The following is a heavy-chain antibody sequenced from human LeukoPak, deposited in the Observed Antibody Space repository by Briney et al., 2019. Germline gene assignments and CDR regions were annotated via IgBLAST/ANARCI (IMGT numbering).Heavy chain of an antibody. V-gene: IGHV3-23*01. CDR1: GFTFSSYA. J-gene: IGHJ4*02. D-gene: IGHD3-10*01. CDR2: ISGSGGST. CDR3: EKEVAHGEYIAPFDY. Sequence: GGSLRLSCAASGFTFSSYAMSWVRQAPGKGLEWVSAISGSGGSTYYADSVKGRFTISRDNSKNTLYLQMNSLRAEDTAVYYCEKEVAHGEYIAPFDYWGQGTLVTVSS.